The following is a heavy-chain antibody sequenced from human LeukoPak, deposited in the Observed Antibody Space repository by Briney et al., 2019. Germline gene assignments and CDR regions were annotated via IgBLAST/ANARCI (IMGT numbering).Heavy chain of an antibody. CDR2: INPNSGGT. J-gene: IGHJ6*04. Sequence: ASVKVSCKASGYTFTGYYMHWVRQAPGQGLEWMGWINPNSGGTNYAQKFQGRVTMTRDTSISTAYMELSRLRSDDTAVYYCARGRLTMVRGVTHLSMDVWGKGTTVTVSS. CDR3: ARGRLTMVRGVTHLSMDV. D-gene: IGHD3-10*01. CDR1: GYTFTGYY. V-gene: IGHV1-2*02.